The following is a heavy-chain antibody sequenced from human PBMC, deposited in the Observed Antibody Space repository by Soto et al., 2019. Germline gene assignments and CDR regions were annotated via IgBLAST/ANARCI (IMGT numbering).Heavy chain of an antibody. V-gene: IGHV1-2*02. D-gene: IGHD3-10*01. CDR3: ARSHPAHHYRPMDA. CDR2: INPNSGDT. CDR1: RYIFTGYY. Sequence: ASVKVSCKTSRYIFTGYYMHWVRQAPGQGLEWMGWINPNSGDTNYAQRFKGRVSMTSDTSINTAYLELSRLRPGDTAVFFCARSHPAHHYRPMDAWGQGTTVTVSS. J-gene: IGHJ6*02.